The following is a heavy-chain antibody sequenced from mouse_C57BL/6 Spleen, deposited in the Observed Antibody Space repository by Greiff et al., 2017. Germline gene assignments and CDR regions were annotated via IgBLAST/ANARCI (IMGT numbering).Heavy chain of an antibody. J-gene: IGHJ2*01. V-gene: IGHV10-3*01. CDR2: IRRKSSNYAT. Sequence: EVMLVESGGGLVQPKGSLKLSCAASGFTFNTYAMHWVRQAPGKGLEWVARIRRKSSNYATYYADSVKDRFTISRDDSQSMLYLQMHNLKPEATSVFYCVGERAGYYEGVDYWGQGTTLTVSS. D-gene: IGHD2-3*01. CDR3: VGERAGYYEGVDY. CDR1: GFTFNTYA.